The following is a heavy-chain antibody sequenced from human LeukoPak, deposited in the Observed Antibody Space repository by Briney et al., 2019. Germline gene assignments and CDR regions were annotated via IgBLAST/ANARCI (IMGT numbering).Heavy chain of an antibody. V-gene: IGHV3-64D*09. CDR3: VKGQGIVVVVAVYFDY. CDR1: GFTFSSYA. Sequence: PGGSLRLSCSASGFTFSSYAMHWVRQAPGKGLEYVSAISSNGGSTYYPDSVKGRFTISRDNSKNTLYLQMSSLRAEDTAVYYCVKGQGIVVVVAVYFDYWGQGTLVTVSS. CDR2: ISSNGGST. J-gene: IGHJ4*02. D-gene: IGHD2-15*01.